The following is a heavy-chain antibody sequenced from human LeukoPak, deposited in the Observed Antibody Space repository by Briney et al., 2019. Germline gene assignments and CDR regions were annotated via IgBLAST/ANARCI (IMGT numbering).Heavy chain of an antibody. V-gene: IGHV3-7*01. CDR2: IKQGGSDK. J-gene: IGHJ5*02. CDR1: GFTFSSYW. D-gene: IGHD6-19*01. Sequence: GGSLRLSFAASGFTFSSYWMSWVRQAPGKGLEWVANIKQGGSDKYYVDSVKGRFTISRDNAKNSVYLQMNSPRAEDTALYYCARAVAENWFDPWGQGTLVTVSS. CDR3: ARAVAENWFDP.